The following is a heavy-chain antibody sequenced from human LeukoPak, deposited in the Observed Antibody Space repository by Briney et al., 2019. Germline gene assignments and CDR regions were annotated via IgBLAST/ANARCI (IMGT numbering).Heavy chain of an antibody. D-gene: IGHD4/OR15-4a*01. Sequence: GESLKISCKGSGYSFTSYWIGWVRQMPGRGLEWMGIIYPGDSDTRYSPSFQGQVTISADKSISTAYLQWSSLKASDTAMYYCARHAPSLPLWSSYYYYYMDVWGKGTTVTVSS. CDR1: GYSFTSYW. CDR3: ARHAPSLPLWSSYYYYYMDV. V-gene: IGHV5-51*01. CDR2: IYPGDSDT. J-gene: IGHJ6*03.